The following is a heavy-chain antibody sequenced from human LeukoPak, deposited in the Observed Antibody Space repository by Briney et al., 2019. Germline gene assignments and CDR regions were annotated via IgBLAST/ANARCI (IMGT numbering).Heavy chain of an antibody. Sequence: PGGSLRLSCAASGFTFSSYAMSWVRQAPGKGLEWVSAISSSGGSTYYADSVKGRFTISRDNAKNSLYLQMNSLRAEDTAVYYCARDLKGDYDYVWGSYRYTYGMDVWGQGTTVTVSS. CDR1: GFTFSSYA. V-gene: IGHV3-23*01. CDR2: ISSSGGST. CDR3: ARDLKGDYDYVWGSYRYTYGMDV. D-gene: IGHD3-16*02. J-gene: IGHJ6*02.